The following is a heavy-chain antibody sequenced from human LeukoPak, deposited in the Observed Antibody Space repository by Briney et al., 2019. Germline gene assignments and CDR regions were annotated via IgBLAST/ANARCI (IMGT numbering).Heavy chain of an antibody. J-gene: IGHJ4*02. CDR3: ARHGSVSSGALV. CDR2: IFYSGST. Sequence: PSQTLSLTCTVSGGSISSGGYYWSWIRQHPGKGLEWIGYIFYSGSTNYNPSLRSRVTISVDTSKNQFSLKLSSVTAADTAVYYCARHGSVSSGALVWGQGTLVTVSS. V-gene: IGHV4-61*08. CDR1: GGSISSGGYY. D-gene: IGHD3-22*01.